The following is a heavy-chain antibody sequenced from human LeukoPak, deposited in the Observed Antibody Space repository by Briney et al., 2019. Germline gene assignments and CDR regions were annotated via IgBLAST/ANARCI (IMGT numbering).Heavy chain of an antibody. J-gene: IGHJ4*02. V-gene: IGHV4-59*01. CDR1: GGSISSYY. CDR3: ARDRNGSFDY. D-gene: IGHD1-26*01. CDR2: IYYSGST. Sequence: SETLSLTCTVSGGSISSYYWSWIRQPPGKGLEWIGYIYYSGSTNYNPSLKSRVTISVDTSKNQFSLKLSSVTAADTAVYYCARDRNGSFDYWGQGTLVTVSS.